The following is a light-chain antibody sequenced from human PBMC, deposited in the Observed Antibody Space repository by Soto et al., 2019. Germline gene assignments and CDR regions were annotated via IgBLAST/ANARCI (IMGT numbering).Light chain of an antibody. CDR1: QGIRNY. V-gene: IGKV1-27*01. CDR3: QKYSSVPV. Sequence: DIQMTQSPTSLSASVGDRVTNTCRARQGIRNYVAWYQQIPGKAPKLLIYAASTLQSGVPSRFSGSGSGTDFTLTINGLQPEDVATFSCQKYSSVPVFGPGTKVEI. J-gene: IGKJ3*01. CDR2: AAS.